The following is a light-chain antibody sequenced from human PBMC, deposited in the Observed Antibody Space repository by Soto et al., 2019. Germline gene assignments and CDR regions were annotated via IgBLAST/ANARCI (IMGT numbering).Light chain of an antibody. Sequence: DIQMTQSPSTLSSSVGDRVTITCRASQSISSWLAWYQQKPGKAPKLLIYDASSLESGVPSRFSGSGSGTEFTLTISGLQPDDFATYYCQQYNSYSRTFGQGTKVEI. V-gene: IGKV1-5*01. CDR1: QSISSW. J-gene: IGKJ1*01. CDR2: DAS. CDR3: QQYNSYSRT.